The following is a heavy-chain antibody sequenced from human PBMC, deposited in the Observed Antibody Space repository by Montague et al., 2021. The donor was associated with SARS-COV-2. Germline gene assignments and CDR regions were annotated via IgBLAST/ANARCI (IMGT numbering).Heavy chain of an antibody. CDR3: ARGGGDSADYYYYAMDV. CDR1: GGSISSYY. V-gene: IGHV4-59*07. Sequence: SDTLSLTPTVSGGSISSYYWSWIRQPPGKGLQWIGYIYNNGSTNXNTSLKSRVTLSIDTSKNQFSLKLTSVTAADTAVYYCARGGGDSADYYYYAMDVWGQGTTVTVSS. J-gene: IGHJ6*02. CDR2: IYNNGST. D-gene: IGHD2-21*02.